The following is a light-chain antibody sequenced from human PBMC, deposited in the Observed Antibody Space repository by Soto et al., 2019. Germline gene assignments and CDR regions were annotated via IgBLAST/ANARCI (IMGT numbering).Light chain of an antibody. CDR1: QDISNY. Sequence: DIQMTQSPSSLSASVGDRVTITCQASQDISNYLNWYQQKPGKAPKLLIYDASNLETGVRSRFSGSGSGTDLNFTISSLQPEDIATYYCQQYDNLPVFGGGTKVEIK. CDR2: DAS. J-gene: IGKJ4*01. V-gene: IGKV1-33*01. CDR3: QQYDNLPV.